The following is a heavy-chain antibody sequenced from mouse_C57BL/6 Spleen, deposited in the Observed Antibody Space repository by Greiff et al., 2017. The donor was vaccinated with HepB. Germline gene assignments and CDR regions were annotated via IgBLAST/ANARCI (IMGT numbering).Heavy chain of an antibody. CDR3: ARGSGRGYAMDY. CDR2: ISSGSSTI. J-gene: IGHJ4*01. D-gene: IGHD4-1*01. CDR1: GFTFSDYG. V-gene: IGHV5-17*01. Sequence: EVQLVESGGGLVKPGGSLKLSCAASGFTFSDYGMHWVRQAPEKGLEWVAYISSGSSTIYYADTVKGRFTISRDNAKNNPFLQMTSLRSEDTAMYYCARGSGRGYAMDYWGQGTSVTVSS.